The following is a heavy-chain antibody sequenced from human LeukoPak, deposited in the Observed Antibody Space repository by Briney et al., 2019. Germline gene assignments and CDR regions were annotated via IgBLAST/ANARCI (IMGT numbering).Heavy chain of an antibody. D-gene: IGHD3-22*01. CDR1: GFTFSEYY. CDR2: ISSSGSTI. J-gene: IGHJ4*02. Sequence: GGCLRLSCAPSGFTFSEYYIGWVRQAPGEGLGWGSYISSSGSTIYYADSVKGRFTISRDNAKNPLYLQMNSLRAEDTAVYYCATGYDSSGYYFDYWGQGTLVTVSS. CDR3: ATGYDSSGYYFDY. V-gene: IGHV3-11*01.